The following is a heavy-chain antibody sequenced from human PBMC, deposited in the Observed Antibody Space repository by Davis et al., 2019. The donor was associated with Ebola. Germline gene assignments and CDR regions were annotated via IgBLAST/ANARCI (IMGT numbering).Heavy chain of an antibody. Sequence: SVPVSCKASGGSFSRYAVTWVRQAPGRGLEWVGGIIPILRTTDNAQKFQGRVTFTVDESTSTAYMELRRLRSDDTAVYYCARTEGGYGDWFDPWGQGTLVTV. CDR1: GGSFSRYA. V-gene: IGHV1-69*13. CDR3: ARTEGGYGDWFDP. CDR2: IIPILRTT. D-gene: IGHD5-12*01. J-gene: IGHJ5*02.